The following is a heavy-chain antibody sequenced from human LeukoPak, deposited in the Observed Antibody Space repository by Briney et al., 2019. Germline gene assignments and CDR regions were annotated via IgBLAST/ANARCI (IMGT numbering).Heavy chain of an antibody. D-gene: IGHD6-19*01. CDR2: IYYSGST. V-gene: IGHV4-59*12. Sequence: SETLSLTCTVSGGSISSYYWSWIRQPPGKGLEWIGYIYYSGSTNYNPSLKSRVTISVDTSKNQFSLKLSSVTAADTAVYYCARDFMSGWFLDAFNIWGQGAVVTVSS. CDR3: ARDFMSGWFLDAFNI. J-gene: IGHJ3*02. CDR1: GGSISSYY.